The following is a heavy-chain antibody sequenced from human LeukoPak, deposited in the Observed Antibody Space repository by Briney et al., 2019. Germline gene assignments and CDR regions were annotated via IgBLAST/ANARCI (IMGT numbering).Heavy chain of an antibody. CDR3: AKDRTAMVTQNYFDY. J-gene: IGHJ4*02. Sequence: GGSLRLSCAASGFTFDDYAMHWVRQAPGKGLEWVSGISWNSGSIGYADSVKGRFTISRDNAKNSLYLQMNSLRAEDTALYYCAKDRTAMVTQNYFDYWGQGTLVTVSS. CDR1: GFTFDDYA. D-gene: IGHD5-18*01. CDR2: ISWNSGSI. V-gene: IGHV3-9*01.